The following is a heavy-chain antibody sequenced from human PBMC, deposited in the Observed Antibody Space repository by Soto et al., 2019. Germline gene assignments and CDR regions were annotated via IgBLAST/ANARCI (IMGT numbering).Heavy chain of an antibody. V-gene: IGHV3-23*01. CDR3: ARRLNTYYFDY. J-gene: IGHJ4*02. Sequence: GGSLRLSCAASGFTFSNYAMSWVRQAPGKGLEWFSAISASGGSTYHADSVKGRFTISRDNSQNTLYLQMNSLRAEDTAVYYCARRLNTYYFDYWGPGTLVTVSS. CDR1: GFTFSNYA. CDR2: ISASGGST. D-gene: IGHD2-21*02.